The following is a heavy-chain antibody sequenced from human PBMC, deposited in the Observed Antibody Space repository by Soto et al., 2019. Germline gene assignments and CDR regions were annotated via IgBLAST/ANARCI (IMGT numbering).Heavy chain of an antibody. CDR1: GFTFSTYA. V-gene: IGHV3-23*01. D-gene: IGHD6-19*01. CDR3: AKEWSYSSGWSHVDY. CDR2: ISSSGGRT. J-gene: IGHJ4*02. Sequence: GGSLRLSCAASGFTFSTYAMSWVRQAPGKGLEWVSGISSSGGRTNHAESVKGRFIISRDNSKNMVYLQMNSLRAEDTAVYYCAKEWSYSSGWSHVDYWGQGTLVTVSS.